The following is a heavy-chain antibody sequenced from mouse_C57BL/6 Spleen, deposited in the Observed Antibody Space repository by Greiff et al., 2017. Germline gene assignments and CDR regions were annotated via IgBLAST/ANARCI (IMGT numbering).Heavy chain of an antibody. CDR1: GYTFTSYW. D-gene: IGHD2-3*01. V-gene: IGHV1-53*01. Sequence: QVQLQQPGPELVKPGASVKLSCKASGYTFTSYWMHWVKQRPGQGLEWIGNISPSNGGTNYNEKFKSKATLTVDKSSSTAYMHLSSLTSEDSAVYYCARERAMVYDGYLAYGGQGTLVTVSA. CDR2: ISPSNGGT. CDR3: ARERAMVYDGYLAY. J-gene: IGHJ3*01.